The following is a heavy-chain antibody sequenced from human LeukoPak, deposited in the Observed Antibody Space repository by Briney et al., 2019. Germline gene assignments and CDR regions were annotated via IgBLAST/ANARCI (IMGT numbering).Heavy chain of an antibody. CDR3: ARDTFQPGLIDS. Sequence: GWSLRLSCASTGFNFILDAMNWVRQAPGKGLDWVSYINTDSSDIHYADSVKGRFTISRDNARNTLYLQLSSLRAEDSGVYYCARDTFQPGLIDSWGQGTLVTVSS. CDR1: GFNFILDA. J-gene: IGHJ4*02. D-gene: IGHD2-2*01. CDR2: INTDSSDI. V-gene: IGHV3-21*05.